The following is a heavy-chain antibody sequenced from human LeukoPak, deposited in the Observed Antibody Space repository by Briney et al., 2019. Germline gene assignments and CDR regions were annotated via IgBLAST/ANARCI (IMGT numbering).Heavy chain of an antibody. V-gene: IGHV3-21*01. CDR3: ASPVWSGYYTTNFDY. CDR2: ISSSSSYI. J-gene: IGHJ4*02. CDR1: GFTFSSYS. Sequence: GGSLRLSCAASGFTFSSYSMNWVRQAPGKGLEWVSSISSSSSYIYYADSAKGRFTISRDNAKNSLYLQMNSLRAEDTAVYYCASPVWSGYYTTNFDYWGQGTLVTVSS. D-gene: IGHD3-3*01.